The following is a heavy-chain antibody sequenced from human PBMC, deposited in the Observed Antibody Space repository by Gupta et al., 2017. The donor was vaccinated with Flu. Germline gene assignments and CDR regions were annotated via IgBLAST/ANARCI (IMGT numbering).Heavy chain of an antibody. J-gene: IGHJ4*02. CDR2: INPGNGDT. CDR1: YA. D-gene: IGHD3-3*01. Sequence: YAIYWVRQAPGQSLEWMGRINPGNGDTRYSQKFQGRVTITRDTSASIAYMELSSLRFEDTAVYYCARSSDALRFLEWPPAVHWGQGTLVTVSS. CDR3: ARSSDALRFLEWPPAVH. V-gene: IGHV1-3*01.